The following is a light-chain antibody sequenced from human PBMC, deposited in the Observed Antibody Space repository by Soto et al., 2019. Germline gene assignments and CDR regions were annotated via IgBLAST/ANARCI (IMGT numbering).Light chain of an antibody. CDR2: GAS. CDR3: QQYNNWPRT. CDR1: QTVTTY. Sequence: EIVLTQSPAILSLSPGERATLSCRTNQTVTTYLARYQHKTGQAPRLLIYGASTRATGIPARFSGSGSGTEFTLTISSLQSEDFAVYYCQQYNNWPRTFGQGTKVDIK. V-gene: IGKV3-15*01. J-gene: IGKJ1*01.